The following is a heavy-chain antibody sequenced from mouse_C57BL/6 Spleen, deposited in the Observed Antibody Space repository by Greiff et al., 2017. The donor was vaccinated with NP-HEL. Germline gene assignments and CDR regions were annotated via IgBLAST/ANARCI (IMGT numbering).Heavy chain of an antibody. Sequence: EVQLVESGGGLVKPGGSLKLSCAASGFTFSDYGMHWVRQAPEKGLEWVAYISSGSSTIYYADTVKGRFTISRDNAKNTLFLQMTSLRSEDTAMYYCARMSNYVGPAMDYWGQGTSVTVSS. CDR2: ISSGSSTI. D-gene: IGHD2-5*01. V-gene: IGHV5-17*01. J-gene: IGHJ4*01. CDR3: ARMSNYVGPAMDY. CDR1: GFTFSDYG.